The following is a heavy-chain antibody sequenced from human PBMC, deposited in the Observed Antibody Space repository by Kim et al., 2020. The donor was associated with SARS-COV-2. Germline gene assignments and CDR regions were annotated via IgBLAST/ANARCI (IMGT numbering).Heavy chain of an antibody. CDR1: GYSFVTYG. V-gene: IGHV1-18*01. CDR2: ISVFNYDT. J-gene: IGHJ3*02. CDR3: TRRRVDGDHFGAFDI. D-gene: IGHD4-17*01. Sequence: ASVKVSCKASGYSFVTYGISWVRQAPGPGLEWLGYISVFNYDTKYAQKVQGRVSLTADIPTNTAYIEMRSLRSDDTAVYFWTRRRVDGDHFGAFDIWGQG.